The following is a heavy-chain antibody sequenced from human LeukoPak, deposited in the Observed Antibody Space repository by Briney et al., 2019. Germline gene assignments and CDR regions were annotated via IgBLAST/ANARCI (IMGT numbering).Heavy chain of an antibody. D-gene: IGHD7-27*01. V-gene: IGHV3-9*01. CDR2: ISWNSGSI. J-gene: IGHJ4*02. CDR1: GFTFDDYA. CDR3: ARDESLGY. Sequence: GGSLRLSCAASGFTFDDYAMHWVRQAPGKGLEWVSGISWNSGSIGYADSVKGRFTISGDNAKNSLYLQMNSLRAEDTAVYYCARDESLGYWGQGTLVTVSS.